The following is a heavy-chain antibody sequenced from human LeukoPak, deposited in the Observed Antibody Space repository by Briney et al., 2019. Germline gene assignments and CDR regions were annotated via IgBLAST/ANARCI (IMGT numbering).Heavy chain of an antibody. Sequence: SETLSLTCTVSGASISSGTCSWSWIRQPPGEGLEWIGYIYHTGSTYYNPSLKGRVTISVDRSKNQFSLNLNFVTAADTALYYCARGDGSGSGRWFDPWGQGTLITVSS. D-gene: IGHD3-10*01. CDR2: IYHTGST. CDR1: GASISSGTCS. J-gene: IGHJ5*02. V-gene: IGHV4-30-2*01. CDR3: ARGDGSGSGRWFDP.